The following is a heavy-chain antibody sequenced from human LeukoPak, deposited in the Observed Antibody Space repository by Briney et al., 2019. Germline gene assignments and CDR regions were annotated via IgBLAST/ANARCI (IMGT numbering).Heavy chain of an antibody. J-gene: IGHJ6*03. Sequence: PGRSLRLSCAASGFTFSSYAMHWVRQAPGKGLEWVAAISYDGSNKYYADSVKGRFTISRDNSKNTLYLQMNSLRAEDTAVYYCARSAAHDSSGYYYYYYYMDVWDKGTTVTVSS. CDR2: ISYDGSNK. CDR1: GFTFSSYA. CDR3: ARSAAHDSSGYYYYYYYMDV. D-gene: IGHD3-22*01. V-gene: IGHV3-30*04.